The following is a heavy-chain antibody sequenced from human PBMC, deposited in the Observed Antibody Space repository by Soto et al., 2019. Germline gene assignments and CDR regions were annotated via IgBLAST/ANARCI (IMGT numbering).Heavy chain of an antibody. D-gene: IGHD2-15*01. CDR3: ARASGYCSGGTCFPFDY. J-gene: IGHJ4*02. Sequence: SETLSLTCAVSGGSISSGTYSWNWIRQPPGKGLEWIGYIYHSGSFYYNPSLKSRVTISLDRSNNQFSLNLRSVTAADTAVYYCARASGYCSGGTCFPFDYWGRGTLVTVSS. CDR1: GGSISSGTYS. CDR2: IYHSGSF. V-gene: IGHV4-30-2*01.